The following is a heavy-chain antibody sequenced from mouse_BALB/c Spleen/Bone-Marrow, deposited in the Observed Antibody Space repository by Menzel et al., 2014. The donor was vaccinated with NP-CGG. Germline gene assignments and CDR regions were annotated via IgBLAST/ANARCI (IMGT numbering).Heavy chain of an antibody. V-gene: IGHV1-12*01. CDR2: VYPGNGDT. Sequence: LQQSGAELVKPGASVMMTCKASGYTFTSYNIHWVRQTPGLGLERIGAVYPGNGDTSYNQRFKGKATLTADKSSNIAYMRFSSLTSEDSAVYFCARSGYGNYAWFPYWGQGTLVTVSA. D-gene: IGHD2-10*02. CDR3: ARSGYGNYAWFPY. CDR1: GYTFTSYN. J-gene: IGHJ3*01.